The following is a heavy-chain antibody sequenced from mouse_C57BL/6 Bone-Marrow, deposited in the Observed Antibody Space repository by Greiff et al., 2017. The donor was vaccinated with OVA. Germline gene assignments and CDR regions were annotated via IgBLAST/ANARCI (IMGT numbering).Heavy chain of an antibody. Sequence: VQLLQSGAELVRPGASVKMSCKASGYTFTSYTMHWVKQRPGPGLEWIGYINPSSGYTKYNKKFKDKATLTANKYTRTAYMQLSSLAAEDAAVYYCERGVAYWGQGTLVTVSA. CDR2: INPSSGYT. V-gene: IGHV1-4*01. J-gene: IGHJ3*01. CDR1: GYTFTSYT. CDR3: ERGVAY.